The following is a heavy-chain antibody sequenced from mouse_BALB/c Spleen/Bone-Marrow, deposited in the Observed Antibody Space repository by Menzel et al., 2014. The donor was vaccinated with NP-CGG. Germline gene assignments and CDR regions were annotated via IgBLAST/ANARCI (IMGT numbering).Heavy chain of an antibody. CDR2: IWAGGST. J-gene: IGHJ2*01. Sequence: QVQLKESGPGLVAPSQSLSITCTVSGFSLTSYGVHWVRQPPGKGLEWLGVIWAGGSTNYNSALMSRLSISKDNSKSQVFLKMNSVQTDDTAMYYCARVIRYESYFDYWGQGTTLTVSS. CDR1: GFSLTSYG. D-gene: IGHD2-14*01. CDR3: ARVIRYESYFDY. V-gene: IGHV2-9*02.